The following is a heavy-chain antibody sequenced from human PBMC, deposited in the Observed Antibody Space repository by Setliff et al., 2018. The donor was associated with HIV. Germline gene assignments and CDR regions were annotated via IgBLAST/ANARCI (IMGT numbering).Heavy chain of an antibody. J-gene: IGHJ5*02. D-gene: IGHD3-10*01. V-gene: IGHV4-34*01. CDR2: VHYSGRT. CDR3: ARHRAQRGSGTYYDDWFDP. CDR1: GGSLSGYY. Sequence: SETLSLTCAAYGGSLSGYYWSWIRQTPGKGLEWIGEVHYSGRTAYNPSLQTRVAISVDMYRNQFFLRLASVTAADTSVYYCARHRAQRGSGTYYDDWFDPWGQGTLVTVSS.